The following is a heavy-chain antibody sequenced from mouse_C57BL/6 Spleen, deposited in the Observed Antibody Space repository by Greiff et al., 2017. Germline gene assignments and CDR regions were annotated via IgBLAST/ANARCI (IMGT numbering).Heavy chain of an antibody. CDR3: ARREGDDGYPDY. J-gene: IGHJ2*01. D-gene: IGHD2-3*01. Sequence: QVQLQQPGAELVKPGASVKMSCKASGYTFTSYWITWVKQRPGQGLEWIGDIYPGSGSTNYNEKFKSKATLTVDTSSSTAYMQLSSLTSEDSAVYYCARREGDDGYPDYWGQGTTLTVSS. CDR2: IYPGSGST. CDR1: GYTFTSYW. V-gene: IGHV1-55*01.